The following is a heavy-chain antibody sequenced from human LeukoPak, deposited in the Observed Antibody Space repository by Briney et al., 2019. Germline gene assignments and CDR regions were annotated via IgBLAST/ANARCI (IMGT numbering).Heavy chain of an antibody. CDR1: GFTFSSYS. D-gene: IGHD3-9*01. V-gene: IGHV3-21*05. CDR3: ARDNYDILTVHGDYYYMDV. J-gene: IGHJ6*03. Sequence: GGSLRLSCAASGFTFSSYSMNWVRQAPGKGLEWVSYISSSSSYIYYADSVKGRFTISRDNAKNSLYLQMNSLRAEDTAVYYCARDNYDILTVHGDYYYMDVWGKGTTVTASS. CDR2: ISSSSSYI.